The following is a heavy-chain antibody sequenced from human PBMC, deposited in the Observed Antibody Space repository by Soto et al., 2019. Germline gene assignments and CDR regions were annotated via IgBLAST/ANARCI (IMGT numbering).Heavy chain of an antibody. CDR3: ARARWYDAFDV. J-gene: IGHJ3*01. CDR2: IFHGGNT. D-gene: IGHD2-15*01. Sequence: SETLSLTGAVSGFFIIRGNYLGFIRKPPGKGLEWIGSIFHGGNTYYNPSLKSRVTISVDMSKNQFSLKLNSVTAADTAVYYCARARWYDAFDVWGQGTVVTVSS. V-gene: IGHV4-38-2*01. CDR1: GFFIIRGNY.